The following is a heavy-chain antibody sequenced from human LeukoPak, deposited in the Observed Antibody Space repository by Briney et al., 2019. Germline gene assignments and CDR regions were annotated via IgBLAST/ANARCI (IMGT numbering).Heavy chain of an antibody. CDR3: ARGVPDDLGYCSSTSCYGNNWFDP. J-gene: IGHJ5*02. Sequence: ASVKVSCKASGYTFTSYGISWVRQAPGQGLEWMGWISAYNGNTSYAQKLQGRVTMTTDTSTSTAYMELSSLRSEDTAVYYCARGVPDDLGYCSSTSCYGNNWFDPWGQGTLVTVSS. D-gene: IGHD2-2*01. CDR2: ISAYNGNT. CDR1: GYTFTSYG. V-gene: IGHV1-18*01.